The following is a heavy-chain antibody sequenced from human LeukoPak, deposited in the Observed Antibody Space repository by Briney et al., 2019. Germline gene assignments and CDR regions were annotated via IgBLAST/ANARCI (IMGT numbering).Heavy chain of an antibody. J-gene: IGHJ4*02. CDR2: IYYTGIT. V-gene: IGHV4-59*12. CDR3: ARSPDLLLRGYYFDY. Sequence: SETLSLTCTISGGSISSYYWSWIRQPPGKGLEWVGYIYYTGITNYNPSLKSRVTMSVDTSKNQFSLKLSSVTAADTAVYYCARSPDLLLRGYYFDYWGQGTLVTVSS. D-gene: IGHD1-26*01. CDR1: GGSISSYY.